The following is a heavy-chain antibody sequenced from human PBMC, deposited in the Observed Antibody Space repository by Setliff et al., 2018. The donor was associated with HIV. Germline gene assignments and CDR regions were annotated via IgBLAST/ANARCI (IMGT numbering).Heavy chain of an antibody. V-gene: IGHV4-39*01. D-gene: IGHD4-17*01. CDR1: GDSLSSSSYY. CDR3: AGHPLSRRRGATVTTVGAFDI. J-gene: IGHJ3*02. Sequence: SETLSLTCTVSGDSLSSSSYYGGWIRQPPGKGLEWIGSIYYTGSTSYNPSLKSRVTISVDTSKSQFSLRLISVTAADTAVYHCAGHPLSRRRGATVTTVGAFDIWGQGTKVTVSS. CDR2: IYYTGST.